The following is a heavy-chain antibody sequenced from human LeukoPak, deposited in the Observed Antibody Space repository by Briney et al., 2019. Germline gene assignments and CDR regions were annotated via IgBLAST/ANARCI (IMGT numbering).Heavy chain of an antibody. CDR3: ARLDWGSGGSGSFDH. CDR2: IYYSGFT. V-gene: IGHV4-39*01. Sequence: PSVTLSLTCTVSGASISSSSHHWGWVRQPPGKGLEWIGSIYYSGFTHYNPSLKSRVTMSVDTSKNQFSLKLSSVTAADTAVYFCARLDWGSGGSGSFDHWGQGTLVTVSS. J-gene: IGHJ4*02. CDR1: GASISSSSHH. D-gene: IGHD7-27*01.